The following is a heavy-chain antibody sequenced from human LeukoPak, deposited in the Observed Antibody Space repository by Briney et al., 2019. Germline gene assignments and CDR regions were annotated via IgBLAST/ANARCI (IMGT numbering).Heavy chain of an antibody. CDR2: IYYSGST. V-gene: IGHV4-39*01. Sequence: SETLSLTCTVSGGSISSSSYYWGWIRQPPGKGLEWIGSIYYSGSTYYNPSLKSRVTISVDTSKNQFSLKLCSVTAADTAVYYCASRIPDCSGGSCYSTFWDYWGQGTLVTVSS. CDR3: ASRIPDCSGGSCYSTFWDY. D-gene: IGHD2-15*01. J-gene: IGHJ4*02. CDR1: GGSISSSSYY.